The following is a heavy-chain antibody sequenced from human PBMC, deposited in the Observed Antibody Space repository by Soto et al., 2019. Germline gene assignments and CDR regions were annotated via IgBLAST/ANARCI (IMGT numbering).Heavy chain of an antibody. V-gene: IGHV4-39*01. CDR1: GGSISSSSYY. J-gene: IGHJ6*02. CDR3: ARSQAEPPYDFYGMDV. Sequence: QLQLQESGPGLVKPSETLSLTCTVSGGSISSSSYYWGWIRQPPGKGLEWIGSIYYSGSTYYNPSLKSRVTISVDTSKNQFSQKLSSMTAADTAVCYCARSQAEPPYDFYGMDVWGQGTTVTVSS. CDR2: IYYSGST. D-gene: IGHD1-1*01.